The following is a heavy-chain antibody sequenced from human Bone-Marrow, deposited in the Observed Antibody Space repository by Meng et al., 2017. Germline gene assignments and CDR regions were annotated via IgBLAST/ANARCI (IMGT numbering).Heavy chain of an antibody. CDR1: GFTFSSYA. CDR2: ISYDGSNK. J-gene: IGHJ5*02. V-gene: IGHV3-30*04. Sequence: VQLLGSGGAVVPPGRTLRLSCVASGFTFSSYAMHWVRQAPGKGLEWVAVISYDGSNKYYADSVKGRFTISRDNSKNTLYLQMNSLRAEDTAVYYCARDLIAAAESFGWFDPWGQGTLVTVSS. D-gene: IGHD6-13*01. CDR3: ARDLIAAAESFGWFDP.